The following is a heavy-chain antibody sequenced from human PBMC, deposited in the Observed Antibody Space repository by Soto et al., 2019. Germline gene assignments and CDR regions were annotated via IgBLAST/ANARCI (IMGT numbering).Heavy chain of an antibody. CDR3: ARHSMSSSWYYYYYGMDV. CDR1: GYSFTSYW. D-gene: IGHD6-13*01. Sequence: PGESLKISCKGSGYSFTSYWIGWVRQMPGKGLEWMGIIYPGDSDTRYSPSFQGQVTISADKSISTAYLQWSSLKASDTAMYYCARHSMSSSWYYYYYGMDVWGQGTTVTVSS. CDR2: IYPGDSDT. V-gene: IGHV5-51*01. J-gene: IGHJ6*02.